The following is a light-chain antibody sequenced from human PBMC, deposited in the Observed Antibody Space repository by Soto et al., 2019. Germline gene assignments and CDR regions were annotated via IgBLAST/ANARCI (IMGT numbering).Light chain of an antibody. CDR1: RGISSY. Sequence: IKLYRSPASGSASVGDRVTITCQASRGISSYLAWYQQKPGKPTKLLVYSASTLQSGVPSRFSGSGSGPDFTLTISSLQPEDSATYFCQQLNSYPQTFGQGTRLEIK. CDR2: SAS. CDR3: QQLNSYPQT. J-gene: IGKJ5*01. V-gene: IGKV1-9*01.